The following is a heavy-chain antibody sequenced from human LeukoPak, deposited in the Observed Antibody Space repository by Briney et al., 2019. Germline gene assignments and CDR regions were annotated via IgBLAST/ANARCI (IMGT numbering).Heavy chain of an antibody. D-gene: IGHD2-15*01. V-gene: IGHV3-74*01. CDR1: GFTFSSYW. CDR2: INSDGSST. Sequence: PGGSLRLSCAASGFTFSSYWMHWVRQAPGKGLVWVSRINSDGSSTSYADSVKGRFTISRDNAKNTLYLQMNSLRAEDTAVYYCARVPAYCSGGSCYGWYFDLWGRGTLVTVSS. J-gene: IGHJ2*01. CDR3: ARVPAYCSGGSCYGWYFDL.